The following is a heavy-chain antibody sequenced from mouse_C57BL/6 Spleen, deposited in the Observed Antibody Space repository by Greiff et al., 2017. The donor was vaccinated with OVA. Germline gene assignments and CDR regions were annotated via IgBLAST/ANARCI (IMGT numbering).Heavy chain of an antibody. CDR3: AKEVYGRYFDV. Sequence: VQLQQSGPELVKPGASVKISCKASGYSFTGYYMNWVKQSPEKSLEWIGEINPSTGGTTYNQKFKAKATLTVDKSSSTAYMQLKSLTSEDSAVYYCAKEVYGRYFDVWGTGTTVTVSS. D-gene: IGHD1-2*01. CDR2: INPSTGGT. CDR1: GYSFTGYY. J-gene: IGHJ1*03. V-gene: IGHV1-42*01.